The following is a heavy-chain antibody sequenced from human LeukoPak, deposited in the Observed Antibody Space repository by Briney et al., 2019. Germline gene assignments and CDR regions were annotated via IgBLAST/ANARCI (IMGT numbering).Heavy chain of an antibody. CDR2: ISWNSGSI. V-gene: IGHV3-9*01. J-gene: IGHJ3*02. CDR1: GFTFDDYA. CDR3: AKDIAAAPRSSAFDI. Sequence: GGSLRLSCAASGFTFDDYAMHWVRQAPGKGLEWVSGISWNSGSIGYADSVKGRFTISRDNAKNSLYLQMNSLSAEDTALYYCAKDIAAAPRSSAFDIWGQGTMVTVSS. D-gene: IGHD6-13*01.